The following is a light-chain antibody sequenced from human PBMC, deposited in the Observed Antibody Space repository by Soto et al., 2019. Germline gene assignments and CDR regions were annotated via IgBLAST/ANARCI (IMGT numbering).Light chain of an antibody. V-gene: IGKV3-15*01. Sequence: EIVLTQSPATLSVSPGERATLSCRASQSVSSYLAWYQQRPGQAPRLLIYGASIRATGIPVRFSGSGSGTEFTLTISSLQSEDFAVYYCQHYGSLPPYNFGRGTKVDIK. J-gene: IGKJ2*01. CDR1: QSVSSY. CDR3: QHYGSLPPYN. CDR2: GAS.